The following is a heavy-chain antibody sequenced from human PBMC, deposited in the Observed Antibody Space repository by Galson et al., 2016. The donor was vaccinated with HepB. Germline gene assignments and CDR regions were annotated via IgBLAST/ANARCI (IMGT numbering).Heavy chain of an antibody. D-gene: IGHD3-10*01. CDR2: IYWNDDK. CDR1: GISPSSSGVG. CDR3: AHRRTSADYGSGKDHYFDY. Sequence: PALVKPTQTLTLACTFPGISPSSSGVGVGWIRQSPGKALEWLALIYWNDDKRYSPSLKSRLTITKDTSKNQVVLTLTNMVPVDTATYYCAHRRTSADYGSGKDHYFDYWGQGTLVTVSS. J-gene: IGHJ4*02. V-gene: IGHV2-5*01.